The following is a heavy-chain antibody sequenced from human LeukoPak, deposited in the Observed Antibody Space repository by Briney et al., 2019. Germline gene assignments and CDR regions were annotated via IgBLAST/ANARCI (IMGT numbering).Heavy chain of an antibody. CDR1: GFNFANHA. CDR2: ISGGGDIT. D-gene: IGHD2-21*02. J-gene: IGHJ4*02. Sequence: PGGSLRLSCAASGFNFANHAMSWVRQTAGKGLEWVSAISGGGDITYYADPVKGRFTISRDSSKDTLFLQMHSLRPGDTAVYYCVREDTPATANYWGQGTLVTISS. CDR3: VREDTPATANY. V-gene: IGHV3-23*01.